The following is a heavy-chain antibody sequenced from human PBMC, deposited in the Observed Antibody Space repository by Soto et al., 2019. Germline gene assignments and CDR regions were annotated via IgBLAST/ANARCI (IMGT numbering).Heavy chain of an antibody. D-gene: IGHD1-1*01. J-gene: IGHJ6*02. CDR3: ARQGRNTRIVLIKHYATDF. V-gene: IGHV4-39*01. CDR1: IGTISSRIHY. CDR2: IDDSGST. Sequence: LXLACTVSIGTISSRIHYWAWIRQPPGNGLEWIGVIDDSGSTHYSESLKSRVTISVDTSKNQFSLKVSSVTATDTAVYYCARQGRNTRIVLIKHYATDFWGQGTTVTVSS.